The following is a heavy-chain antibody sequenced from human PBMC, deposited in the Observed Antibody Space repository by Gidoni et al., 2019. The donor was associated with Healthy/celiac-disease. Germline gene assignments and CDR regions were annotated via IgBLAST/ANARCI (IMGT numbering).Heavy chain of an antibody. D-gene: IGHD3-22*01. CDR1: GGTFSSST. CDR2: IIPILGIA. J-gene: IGHJ4*02. CDR3: ARGYYDSSGYYSASGFE. V-gene: IGHV1-69*02. Sequence: QVQLVQSGAEVKKPGSSVKVSCKASGGTFSSSTISWVRQAPGQGLEWMGRIIPILGIANYAQKFQGRVTITADKSTSTAYMELSSLRSEDTAVYYCARGYYDSSGYYSASGFEWGQGTLVTVSS.